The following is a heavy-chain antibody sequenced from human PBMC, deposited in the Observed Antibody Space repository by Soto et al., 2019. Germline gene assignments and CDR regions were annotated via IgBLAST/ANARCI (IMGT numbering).Heavy chain of an antibody. Sequence: QVQLVQSGAEVKKPGSSVKVSCEASGGTFSGHAISWVRQAPGQGPEWMGGLIPLFGTTQHAQNFQGRLTITADKSTSTAYLELTSLRFADTALYYCARGPNWGYRFDSWGQGTLVTVSS. D-gene: IGHD7-27*01. CDR2: LIPLFGTT. V-gene: IGHV1-69*06. CDR1: GGTFSGHA. CDR3: ARGPNWGYRFDS. J-gene: IGHJ4*02.